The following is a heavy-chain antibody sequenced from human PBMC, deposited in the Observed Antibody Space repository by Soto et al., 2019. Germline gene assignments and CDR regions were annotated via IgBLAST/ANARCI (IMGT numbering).Heavy chain of an antibody. CDR3: AGPTVTTKNYYYYYMDV. CDR1: GFTFSDYY. V-gene: IGHV3-11*01. Sequence: PGGSLTLSGAPSGFTFSDYYMSWIRQAPGKGLEWVSYISSSGSTIYYADSVKGRFTISRDNAKNSLYLQMNSLRAEDTAVYYCAGPTVTTKNYYYYYMDVWGKGTTVTVSS. J-gene: IGHJ6*03. D-gene: IGHD4-17*01. CDR2: ISSSGSTI.